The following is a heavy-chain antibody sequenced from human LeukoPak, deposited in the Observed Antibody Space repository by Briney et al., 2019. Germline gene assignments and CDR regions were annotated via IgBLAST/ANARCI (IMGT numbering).Heavy chain of an antibody. V-gene: IGHV3-21*01. CDR3: ARVGIYCSGGSCYDGWLDP. J-gene: IGHJ5*02. CDR2: ISSSSSYI. CDR1: GFTFSSYS. D-gene: IGHD2-15*01. Sequence: GGSLRLSCAASGFTFSSYSMNWVRQAPGKGLEWVSSISSSSSYIYYADSVKGRFTISRDNAKNSLYLQMNSLRAEDTAVYYCARVGIYCSGGSCYDGWLDPWGQGTLVTVSS.